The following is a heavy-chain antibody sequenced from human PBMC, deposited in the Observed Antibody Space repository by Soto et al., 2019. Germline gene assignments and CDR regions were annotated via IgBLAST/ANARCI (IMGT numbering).Heavy chain of an antibody. V-gene: IGHV1-46*01. J-gene: IGHJ4*02. CDR3: ARDLFNYYDSSGSLDY. Sequence: GASVKVSCKASGYTFTSYYMHWVRQAPGQGLEWMGIINPSGGSTSYAQKFQGRVTMTRDTSTSTVCMELSSLRSEDTAVYYCARDLFNYYDSSGSLDYWGQGTLVTVSS. CDR1: GYTFTSYY. D-gene: IGHD3-22*01. CDR2: INPSGGST.